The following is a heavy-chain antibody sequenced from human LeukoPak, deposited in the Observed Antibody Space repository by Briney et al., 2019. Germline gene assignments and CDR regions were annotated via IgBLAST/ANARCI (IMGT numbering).Heavy chain of an antibody. CDR2: ISNSGGTT. D-gene: IGHD3-9*01. J-gene: IGHJ4*02. V-gene: IGHV3-23*01. CDR1: GFTFPYYA. Sequence: GGSLRLSCAASGFTFPYYAMNWVRQAPGKGLQWVSGISNSGGTTYYADSVKGRFTISRDNSKDTMFLQMNSLRAEDTAVYYCARDFGASFDGAFDYWGQGILVTVSP. CDR3: ARDFGASFDGAFDY.